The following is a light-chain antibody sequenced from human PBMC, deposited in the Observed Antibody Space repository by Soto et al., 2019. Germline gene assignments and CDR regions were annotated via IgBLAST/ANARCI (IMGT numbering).Light chain of an antibody. CDR1: SSDIGAYNY. J-gene: IGLJ3*02. CDR3: SSYINSNTLRV. V-gene: IGLV2-14*01. Sequence: QSALTQPASVSGSPGQSITISCTGTSSDIGAYNYVSWYQQHPGKAPKLMIYDVSDRPSGVSNRFSGSKSGNTASLTISGLQAEDEADYYCSSYINSNTLRVFGGGTKLTVL. CDR2: DVS.